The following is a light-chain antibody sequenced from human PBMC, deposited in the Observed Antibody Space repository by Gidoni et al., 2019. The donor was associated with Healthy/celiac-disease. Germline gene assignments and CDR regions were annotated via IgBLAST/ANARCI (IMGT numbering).Light chain of an antibody. CDR1: QSISSY. CDR3: HQSYSTPMYT. V-gene: IGKV1-39*01. CDR2: AAS. Sequence: DIQMTQSPSSLSASVGDRVTITCRASQSISSYLNWYQQKPGKAPKPLIYAASSMQSGVPSRFSSSGSGTDFTLTISSLQPEDFATYYCHQSYSTPMYTFXQXTKLEIK. J-gene: IGKJ2*01.